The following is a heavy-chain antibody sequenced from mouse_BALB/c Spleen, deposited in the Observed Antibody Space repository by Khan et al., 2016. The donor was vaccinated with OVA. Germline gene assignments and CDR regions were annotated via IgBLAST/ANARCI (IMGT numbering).Heavy chain of an antibody. D-gene: IGHD2-10*01. CDR3: TRREAYYGNPYAIEF. Sequence: EVELVESGGDLVKPGGSLTLSCAASGFTFSSYTMSWVRQTPEKRLEWVATISSGGTYNYYLDSVEGRFTLSRDNAKHTLYLEMTSLKSEDTAIYYCTRREAYYGNPYAIEFWGQGTPVTVST. CDR1: GFTFSSYT. V-gene: IGHV5-6-4*01. J-gene: IGHJ4*01. CDR2: ISSGGTYN.